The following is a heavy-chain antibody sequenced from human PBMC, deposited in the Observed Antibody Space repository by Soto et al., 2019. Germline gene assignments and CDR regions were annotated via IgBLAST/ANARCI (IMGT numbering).Heavy chain of an antibody. CDR1: GYPFTSYG. CDR2: INPYNGNT. CDR3: GRNLASVHDY. V-gene: IGHV1-18*04. Sequence: QVQLVQSGGEVKRPGASVKVSRKASGYPFTSYGISWVRQAPGQGLEWMGWINPYNGNTKYAPKFQGRVTMTTDTSSTTAYMELVSLSHADTAVYYCGRNLASVHDYWGQGSLVTVSS. J-gene: IGHJ4*02. D-gene: IGHD1-1*01.